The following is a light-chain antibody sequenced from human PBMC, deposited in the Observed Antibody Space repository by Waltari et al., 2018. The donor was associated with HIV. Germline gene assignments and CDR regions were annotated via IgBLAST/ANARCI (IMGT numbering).Light chain of an antibody. J-gene: IGLJ3*02. V-gene: IGLV2-8*01. CDR1: SSHVGGYNY. CDR2: EVN. CDR3: SSYAGSNNLV. Sequence: QSALTQSPSASGSPGQSVTISCTGTSSHVGGYNYVSWYQQHPGKTPKLMIYEVNKRPSGVPDRFSGSKSGNTASLTVSGLQAEDEADYYCSSYAGSNNLVFGGGTKLTVL.